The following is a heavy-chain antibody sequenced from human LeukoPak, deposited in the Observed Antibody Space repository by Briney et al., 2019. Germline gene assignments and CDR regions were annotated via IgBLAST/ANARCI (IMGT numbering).Heavy chain of an antibody. V-gene: IGHV3-66*01. CDR3: ASNRRYQLLHRGAFDI. CDR1: GFTFSSNY. CDR2: IYSGGST. J-gene: IGHJ3*02. D-gene: IGHD2-2*01. Sequence: GSLRLSCAASGFTFSSNYMSWVRQAPGKGLEWVSVIYSGGSTYYADSVKGRFTISRDNYKNTLYLQMNSLRAEDPAVYYCASNRRYQLLHRGAFDIWGQGTMVTVSS.